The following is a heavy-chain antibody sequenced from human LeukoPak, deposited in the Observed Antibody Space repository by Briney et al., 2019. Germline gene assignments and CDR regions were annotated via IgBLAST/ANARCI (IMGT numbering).Heavy chain of an antibody. Sequence: GGSLRLSCVASGFTFSSYSINWVRQAPGKGLEWVSYISSSSSTIYYADSVKGRFTISRDNTKNSLYLQMNSLRAEDTAAYYCARDRAPSSSSQMSHWGQGSLVTVSS. CDR3: ARDRAPSSSSQMSH. CDR1: GFTFSSYS. V-gene: IGHV3-48*04. D-gene: IGHD6-13*01. J-gene: IGHJ4*02. CDR2: ISSSSSTI.